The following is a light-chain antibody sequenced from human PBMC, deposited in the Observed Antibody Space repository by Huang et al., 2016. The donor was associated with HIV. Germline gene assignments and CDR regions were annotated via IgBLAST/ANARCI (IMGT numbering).Light chain of an antibody. CDR3: QQYYRIPQT. CDR1: PSGFYSSNSKNY. J-gene: IGKJ1*01. Sequence: DIVMPQSPDSLTVSLGERATIKCRSSPSGFYSSNSKNYLAWFQQKPGQAPRLLLYGASSLESGFPDRFSGSGSGTDFTLTIDRLEAEDAAIYYCQQYYRIPQTFGQGTRVEIK. CDR2: GAS. V-gene: IGKV4-1*01.